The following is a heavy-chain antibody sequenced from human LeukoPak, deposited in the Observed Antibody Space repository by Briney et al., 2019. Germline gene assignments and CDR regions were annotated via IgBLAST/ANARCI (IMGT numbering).Heavy chain of an antibody. CDR3: AKFGSREVHDVGD. CDR1: GFTFSSFA. CDR2: ISGNGGSK. Sequence: GGSLRLSCAASGFTFSSFAMSWVRQAPGQGLEWVSSISGNGGSKYYADSVKGRFTISRDNSKNTPYLQINSLRAEDTAFYYCAKFGSREVHDVGDWGQGILVTVSS. D-gene: IGHD3-3*01. V-gene: IGHV3-23*01. J-gene: IGHJ4*02.